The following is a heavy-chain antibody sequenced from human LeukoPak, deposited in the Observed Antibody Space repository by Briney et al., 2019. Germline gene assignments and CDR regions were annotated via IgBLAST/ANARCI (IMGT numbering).Heavy chain of an antibody. CDR1: GFTLRSSW. CDR2: IKQDGSEK. CDR3: ATAYDMAV. Sequence: GGSLRLSCAASGFTLRSSWMTWVRQTPGKGLECVANIKQDGSEKSYVDSVKGRFTISRDNAKNLLFLQMSSLRVEDTAVYYCATAYDMAVWGQGTTVSVSS. J-gene: IGHJ6*02. V-gene: IGHV3-7*01.